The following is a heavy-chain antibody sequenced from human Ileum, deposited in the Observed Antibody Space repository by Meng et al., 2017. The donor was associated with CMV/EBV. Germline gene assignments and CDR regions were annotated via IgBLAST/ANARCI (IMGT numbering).Heavy chain of an antibody. J-gene: IGHJ5*01. Sequence: GFSFSTYAMNWVRQAPGKGLEWVSAIAGRADDTYYADSVKGRFTISRDNSKNTLYLQMNNMRAEDAALYYCVKKRGDRNTVCTSLDSWGQGTLVTVSS. CDR1: GFSFSTYA. V-gene: IGHV3-23*01. D-gene: IGHD3-10*01. CDR3: VKKRGDRNTVCTSLDS. CDR2: IAGRADDT.